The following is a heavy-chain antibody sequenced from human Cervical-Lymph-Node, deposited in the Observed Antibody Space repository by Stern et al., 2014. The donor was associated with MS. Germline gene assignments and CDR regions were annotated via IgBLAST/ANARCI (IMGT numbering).Heavy chain of an antibody. CDR2: IGGSGDST. V-gene: IGHV3-23*04. J-gene: IGHJ5*01. Sequence: EDQLVESGGGLVQPGGSLRLSCAASGFTFSTSAMSWVRQAPGKGLEWVSAIGGSGDSTYYADSVKGRFTISRDNSKNTLYLQMNSLRAEDTAVYYCAKDDYYYDSGCYLGWFDSWGQGTLVTVSS. CDR1: GFTFSTSA. CDR3: AKDDYYYDSGCYLGWFDS. D-gene: IGHD3-22*01.